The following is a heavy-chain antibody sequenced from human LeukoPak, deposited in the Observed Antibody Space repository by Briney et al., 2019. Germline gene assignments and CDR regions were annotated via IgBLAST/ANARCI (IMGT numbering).Heavy chain of an antibody. Sequence: PGGSLRLSCAASGFTFSSYWISWVRQAPGKGLEWVANIKQDGSEKYYVDSVKGRFTVSRDNAKNSLYLQMNSLRAEDTAVYYCARDLGAGWFDPWGQGTLVTVSS. J-gene: IGHJ5*02. CDR3: ARDLGAGWFDP. V-gene: IGHV3-7*01. CDR2: IKQDGSEK. CDR1: GFTFSSYW.